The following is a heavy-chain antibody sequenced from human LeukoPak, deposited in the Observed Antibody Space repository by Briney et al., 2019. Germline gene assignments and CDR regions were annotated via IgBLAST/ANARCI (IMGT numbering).Heavy chain of an antibody. CDR3: ARGGYYYDSIGYNFWRGGNWFDP. D-gene: IGHD3-22*01. Sequence: ASVKVSSKDCVYSFTSSGTSSVRQAPGPGIEWMGWICAYIGKTNYAQKPQGRVIMTTDTSTSKAYKELRSLRFDDPAVYYCARGGYYYDSIGYNFWRGGNWFDPWGQGTLVTVSS. CDR2: ICAYIGKT. V-gene: IGHV1-18*01. CDR1: VYSFTSSG. J-gene: IGHJ5*02.